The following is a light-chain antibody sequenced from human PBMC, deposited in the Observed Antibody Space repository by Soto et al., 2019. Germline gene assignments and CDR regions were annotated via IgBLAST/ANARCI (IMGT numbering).Light chain of an antibody. CDR3: QQYGSSPWT. CDR1: QSVTSSY. J-gene: IGKJ1*01. Sequence: EIVLTQSPGTLSLCPGERATPSVRASQSVTSSYLAWYQQKPGQAPRLLIYGASSRATGIPDRFSGSGSGTDFTLTISRLEPEDSVVYYCQQYGSSPWTFGQGTKV. V-gene: IGKV3-20*01. CDR2: GAS.